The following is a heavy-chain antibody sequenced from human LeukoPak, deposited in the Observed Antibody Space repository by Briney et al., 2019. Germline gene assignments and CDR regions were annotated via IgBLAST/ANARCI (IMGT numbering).Heavy chain of an antibody. Sequence: SVKVSCKASGGTFSSYAISWVRQAPGQGLEWMGGIIPIFGTANYAQKFQGRVTINADKSTSTAYMELSSLRSEDTAVYYCARVGVVAATGAYYGMDVWGKGTTVTVSS. J-gene: IGHJ6*04. D-gene: IGHD2-15*01. CDR3: ARVGVVAATGAYYGMDV. V-gene: IGHV1-69*06. CDR2: IIPIFGTA. CDR1: GGTFSSYA.